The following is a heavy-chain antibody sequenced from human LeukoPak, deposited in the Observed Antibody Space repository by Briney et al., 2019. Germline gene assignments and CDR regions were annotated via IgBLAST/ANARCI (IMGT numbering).Heavy chain of an antibody. CDR2: IIPIFGTA. CDR3: ARGGDSSGYNRFAY. CDR1: GGTFISYA. J-gene: IGHJ4*02. D-gene: IGHD3-22*01. Sequence: SVKVSCKASGGTFISYAISWVRQAPGQGLEWMGGIIPIFGTANYAQKFQGRVTITADESTSTAYMELSSLRSEDTAVYYCARGGDSSGYNRFAYWGQGTLVTVSS. V-gene: IGHV1-69*01.